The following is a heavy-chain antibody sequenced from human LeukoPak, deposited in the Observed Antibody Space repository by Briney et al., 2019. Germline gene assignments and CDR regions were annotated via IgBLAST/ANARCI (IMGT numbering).Heavy chain of an antibody. CDR3: ARATGIRYSYGYGDYYYMDV. J-gene: IGHJ6*03. CDR1: GYSISSGYY. D-gene: IGHD5-18*01. CDR2: IYHSGST. Sequence: SETLSLTCTVSGYSISSGYYWGWIRQPPGKGLEWIGSIYHSGSTYYNPSLKSRVTISVDTSKNQFSLKLSSVTAADTAVYYCARATGIRYSYGYGDYYYMDVWGKGTTVTVSS. V-gene: IGHV4-38-2*02.